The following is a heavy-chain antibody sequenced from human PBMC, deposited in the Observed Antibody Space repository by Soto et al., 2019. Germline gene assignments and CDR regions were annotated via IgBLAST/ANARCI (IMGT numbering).Heavy chain of an antibody. D-gene: IGHD3-22*01. CDR1: GFPFTGFP. Sequence: EVQLLESGGDLVQPGGPLGLSGAALGFPFTGFPRSWVPRPQGRGREWVSTISGRGDDTYYTDSVKGRFTISRDNSKNTLYVHMNSLRAEDTAVYYCARAQPTYSSSYFDYWGQGTLVTVSS. J-gene: IGHJ4*02. V-gene: IGHV3-23*01. CDR2: ISGRGDDT. CDR3: ARAQPTYSSSYFDY.